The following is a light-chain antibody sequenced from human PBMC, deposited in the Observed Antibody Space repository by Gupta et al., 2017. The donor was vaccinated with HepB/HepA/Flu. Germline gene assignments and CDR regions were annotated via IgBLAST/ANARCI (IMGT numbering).Light chain of an antibody. CDR2: TAS. CDR1: QSILRY. Sequence: DLQMTQSPSSLSASVGDRVTITCRSSQSILRYLHWFQKKPGKAPNLLIYTASRLQSGVPSRFSGGGYGTYFTLTISSRQPEDFVTYYCQQQNRFPLTFGRGTKVDVK. J-gene: IGKJ3*01. CDR3: QQQNRFPLT. V-gene: IGKV1-39*01.